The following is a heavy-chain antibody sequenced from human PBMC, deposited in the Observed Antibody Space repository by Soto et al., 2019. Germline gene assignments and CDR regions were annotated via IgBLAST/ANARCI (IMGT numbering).Heavy chain of an antibody. CDR2: IYYSGST. CDR3: ARSRATGTYPHDVQP. V-gene: IGHV4-31*03. Sequence: QVQLQESGPGLVKPSQTLSLTCTASGGSISSGGYYWSWMRQHPGKGLEWIGYIYYSGSTYYNPSITARVTTPVDTSNNQSSLQLSAGTAADTAVYYCARSRATGTYPHDVQPWGQGTLVTVSS. CDR1: GGSISSGGYY. J-gene: IGHJ1*01. D-gene: IGHD1-26*01.